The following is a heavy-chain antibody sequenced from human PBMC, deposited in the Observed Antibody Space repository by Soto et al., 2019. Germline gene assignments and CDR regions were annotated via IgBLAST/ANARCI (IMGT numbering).Heavy chain of an antibody. V-gene: IGHV1-69*06. Sequence: SVKVSCKASGSTFNSYAISLVRPAPVQGLEWMGGIIPIFGTANYAQKFQGRVTITADKSTSTAYMELSSLRSEDTAVYYCARGKSETYNWFDPWGQGTLVTVSS. CDR2: IIPIFGTA. CDR3: ARGKSETYNWFDP. CDR1: GSTFNSYA. J-gene: IGHJ5*02.